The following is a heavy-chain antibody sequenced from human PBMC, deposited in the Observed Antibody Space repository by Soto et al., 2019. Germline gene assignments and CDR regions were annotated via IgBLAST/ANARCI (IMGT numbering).Heavy chain of an antibody. D-gene: IGHD1-1*01. V-gene: IGHV3-23*01. Sequence: EVQLLESGGGSVQPGGSLRLSCAASGFTFSSYAMHWVRRPPGKGLEWVSSISGSGGTAYYADSVKGRFSISRDSLVNTLYLQMNSLRAEDTAVYYCAKGLGKNWNFDYWGQGTLVTVSP. J-gene: IGHJ4*02. CDR1: GFTFSSYA. CDR2: ISGSGGTA. CDR3: AKGLGKNWNFDY.